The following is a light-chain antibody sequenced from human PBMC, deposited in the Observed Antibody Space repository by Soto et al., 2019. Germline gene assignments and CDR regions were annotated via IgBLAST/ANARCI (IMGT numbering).Light chain of an antibody. CDR3: QQRSNSPLT. Sequence: EVVLTQSPATLSSSPGESVTLSCRASQSINTYLAWYQQKPGQAPRLLIYDASYSAAGIPSRFSGSGSGTDFTLTISSLETADFAFYHCQQRSNSPLTFGGGTKVEI. V-gene: IGKV3-11*01. CDR1: QSINTY. CDR2: DAS. J-gene: IGKJ4*01.